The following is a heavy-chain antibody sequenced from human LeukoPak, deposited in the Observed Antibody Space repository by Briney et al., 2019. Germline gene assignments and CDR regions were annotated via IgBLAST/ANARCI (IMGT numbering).Heavy chain of an antibody. V-gene: IGHV3-64*01. Sequence: GGSLRLSCAASGFTFSSYAMHWVRQAPGKGLEYVSAISSNGGSTYYANSVKGRFTISRDNSKNTLYLQMGSLRAEDMAVYYCARGRGSSTKYYFDYWGQGTLVTVSS. CDR1: GFTFSSYA. J-gene: IGHJ4*02. CDR3: ARGRGSSTKYYFDY. D-gene: IGHD1-26*01. CDR2: ISSNGGST.